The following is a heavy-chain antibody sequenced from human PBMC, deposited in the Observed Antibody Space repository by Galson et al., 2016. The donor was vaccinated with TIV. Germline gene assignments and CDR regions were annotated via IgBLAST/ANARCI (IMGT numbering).Heavy chain of an antibody. Sequence: SLRLSCAVSTFTFRSYGMHWVSQAPGKGLEWVAFIRHDGSERFHPDSVKGRFTISRDNSKNTLDLQMNSLRAEDTAVHYCVKDRGYAENRGAFYYWGQGILFTVSS. CDR1: TFTFRSYG. CDR3: VKDRGYAENRGAFYY. CDR2: IRHDGSER. V-gene: IGHV3-30*02. J-gene: IGHJ4*02. D-gene: IGHD2-8*01.